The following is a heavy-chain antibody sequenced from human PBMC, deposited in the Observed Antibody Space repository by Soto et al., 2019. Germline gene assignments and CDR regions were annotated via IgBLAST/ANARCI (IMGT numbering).Heavy chain of an antibody. J-gene: IGHJ6*02. CDR2: IIPIFGTA. CDR1: GGTFSSYA. V-gene: IGHV1-69*13. CDR3: AREIGAPPTYYYYYGMDV. Sequence: GASVKVSCKASGGTFSSYAISWVRQAPGQGLEWMGGIIPIFGTANYAQKFQGRVTITADESTSTAYMELSSLRSEDTAVYYCAREIGAPPTYYYYYGMDVWGQGTTVTVSS.